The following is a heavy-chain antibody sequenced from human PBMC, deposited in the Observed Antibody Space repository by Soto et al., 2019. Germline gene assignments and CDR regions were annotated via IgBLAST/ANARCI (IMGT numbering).Heavy chain of an antibody. CDR2: ISAYNGNT. Sequence: ASVKVTCKASGYTFTSYGISWVRQAPGQGLEWMGWISAYNGNTNYAQMLQGRVTMTTDTSTSTAYMELRSLRSDDTAVYYCARDRGVVGAVAGHWGQGTLVSVSS. D-gene: IGHD6-19*01. CDR3: ARDRGVVGAVAGH. J-gene: IGHJ4*02. CDR1: GYTFTSYG. V-gene: IGHV1-18*01.